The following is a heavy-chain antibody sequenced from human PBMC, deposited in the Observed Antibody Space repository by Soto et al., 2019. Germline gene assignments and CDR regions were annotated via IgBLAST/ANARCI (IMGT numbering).Heavy chain of an antibody. CDR1: GFTFTNYW. D-gene: IGHD3-3*01. J-gene: IGHJ4*02. CDR3: ARDMGVFWSGYPEGGFDY. V-gene: IGHV3-7*01. Sequence: GGSLRLSCAASGFTFTNYWMSWVRQAPGKGLEWVANIKQDGSEKYYADSAKGRFIISRDNAKTSLYLQMNSLRAEDTAVYYCARDMGVFWSGYPEGGFDYWGQGTPVTVSS. CDR2: IKQDGSEK.